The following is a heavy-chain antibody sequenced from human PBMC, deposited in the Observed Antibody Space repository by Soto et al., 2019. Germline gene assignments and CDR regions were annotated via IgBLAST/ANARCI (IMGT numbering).Heavy chain of an antibody. Sequence: QVQLVESGGGVVQPGRSLRLSCAASGFTFSSYAMHWVRQAPGKGLEWVAVISYDGSNKYYADSVKGRFTISRDNSKNTLYLQMNSLRAEDTAVYYCAIDSKAVALAFDYWGQGTLVTVSS. CDR3: AIDSKAVALAFDY. CDR1: GFTFSSYA. D-gene: IGHD2-21*01. J-gene: IGHJ4*02. V-gene: IGHV3-30-3*01. CDR2: ISYDGSNK.